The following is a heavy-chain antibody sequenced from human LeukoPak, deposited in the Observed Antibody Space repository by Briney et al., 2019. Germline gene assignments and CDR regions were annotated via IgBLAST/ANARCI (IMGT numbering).Heavy chain of an antibody. D-gene: IGHD3-10*01. CDR3: ARGGAFDF. CDR2: IRNDGST. J-gene: IGHJ3*01. Sequence: PGGSLGLSCAASGFTVTTNYMSWVRQAPGRGLEWVSVIRNDGSTHYADSVKGRFTTSRDNSKNTVYLQMNSLRTEDTAMYYCARGGAFDFWGQGTMVTVSS. CDR1: GFTVTTNY. V-gene: IGHV3-53*01.